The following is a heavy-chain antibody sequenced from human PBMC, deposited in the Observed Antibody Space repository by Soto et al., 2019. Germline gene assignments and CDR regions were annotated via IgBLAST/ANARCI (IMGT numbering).Heavy chain of an antibody. J-gene: IGHJ5*02. V-gene: IGHV1-69*13. CDR3: ARPCKAQKLKGAWFDP. CDR1: GGTFSSYA. Sequence: GASVKVSCKASGGTFSSYAISWVRQAPGQGLEWMGGIIPIFGTANYAQKFQGRVTITADESTSTAYMELSSLRAEDTAVYYCARPCKAQKLKGAWFDPWGQGTLVTVSS. CDR2: IIPIFGTA. D-gene: IGHD1-1*01.